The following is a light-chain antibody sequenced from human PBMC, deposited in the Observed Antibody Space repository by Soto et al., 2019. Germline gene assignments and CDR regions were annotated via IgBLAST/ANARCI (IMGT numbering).Light chain of an antibody. V-gene: IGKV3D-15*01. Sequence: EIAITQSPATLSLSPGERATLSCRASQRIDNYLAWYQLKPGQPPRLLIYDASTRATGIPARFSGSGSGTDFTLASNSLQPEDFATYYCQQSSRTPITFGQGTRLEIK. CDR3: QQSSRTPIT. CDR1: QRIDNY. CDR2: DAS. J-gene: IGKJ5*01.